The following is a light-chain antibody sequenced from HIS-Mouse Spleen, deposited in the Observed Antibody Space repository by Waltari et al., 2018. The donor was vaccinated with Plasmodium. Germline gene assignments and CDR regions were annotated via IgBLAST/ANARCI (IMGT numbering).Light chain of an antibody. V-gene: IGKV3-15*01. CDR3: QQYNNWSFT. CDR1: QSVSSN. Sequence: EIVMTQSPATLSVSPGERATLSCRASQSVSSNLAWYQQKPGQAPRLLIYGASTRATDITARFSGSGSGTEFTLTISSLQSEDFAVYYCQQYNNWSFTFGPGTKVDIK. J-gene: IGKJ3*01. CDR2: GAS.